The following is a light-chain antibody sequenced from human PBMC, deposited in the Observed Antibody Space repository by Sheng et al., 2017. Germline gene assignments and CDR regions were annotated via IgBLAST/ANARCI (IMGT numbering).Light chain of an antibody. Sequence: DIVLTHSPGTLSLSPGERATLSCRASQSVSSSYLAWYQQKPGQAPRLLIYGASSRATGVPARFSGSGSGTDFTLTISSLQSEDFAVYYCQQRTNWPLTFGGGTKVEIK. J-gene: IGKJ4*01. CDR2: GAS. CDR1: QSVSSSY. V-gene: IGKV3D-20*02. CDR3: QQRTNWPLT.